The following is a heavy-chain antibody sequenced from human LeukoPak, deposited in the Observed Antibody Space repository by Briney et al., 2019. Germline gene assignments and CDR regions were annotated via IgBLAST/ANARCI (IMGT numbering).Heavy chain of an antibody. CDR2: IYHSGST. Sequence: PSETLSLTCTVSGYSISSGYYWGWIRQPPGKGLEWIGSIYHSGSTNYNPSLKSRVTISVDTSKNQFSLKLSSVTAAGTAVYYCARHSRYYGSGSYLPYYYYYMDVWGKGTTVTISS. V-gene: IGHV4-38-2*02. CDR1: GYSISSGYY. J-gene: IGHJ6*03. CDR3: ARHSRYYGSGSYLPYYYYYMDV. D-gene: IGHD3-10*01.